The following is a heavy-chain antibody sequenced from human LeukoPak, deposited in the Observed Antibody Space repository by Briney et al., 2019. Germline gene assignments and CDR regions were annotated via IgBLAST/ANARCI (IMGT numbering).Heavy chain of an antibody. CDR2: ISDRGGT. CDR3: AKATWTRSGSPDY. Sequence: GGSLRLSCAASGLTLSTDDMSWVRQAPGKGLEWVSGISDRGGTYYADSVKGRFTISRDNSKNTLYLQMNSLRAEDTAVYYCAKATWTRSGSPDYWGQGTLVTLSS. V-gene: IGHV3-23*01. D-gene: IGHD3-10*01. CDR1: GLTLSTDD. J-gene: IGHJ4*02.